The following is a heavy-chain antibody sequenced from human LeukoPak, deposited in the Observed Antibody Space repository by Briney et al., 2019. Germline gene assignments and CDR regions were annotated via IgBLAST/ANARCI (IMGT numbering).Heavy chain of an antibody. Sequence: SETLSLTCAVYGGSFSGYYWSWIRQPPGKGLEWIGEINYSGSTNYNPSLKSRVTISVDTSKNQFSLKLSSVTAADTAVYYCARGLRLPMVRGTFDYWGQGTLVTVSS. V-gene: IGHV4-34*01. CDR2: INYSGST. D-gene: IGHD3-10*01. CDR1: GGSFSGYY. CDR3: ARGLRLPMVRGTFDY. J-gene: IGHJ4*02.